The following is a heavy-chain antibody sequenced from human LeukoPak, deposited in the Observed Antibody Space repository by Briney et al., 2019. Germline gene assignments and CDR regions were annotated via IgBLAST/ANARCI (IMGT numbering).Heavy chain of an antibody. CDR2: IYPGDSAT. Sequence: GESLQISCKGSGYSFTSYWIGWVRQMPGKGLEWMGIIYPGDSATRYSPSFQGQVTISADKSISIAYLQWSSPKASDTAMYYCARVPGIAVAGPFDYWGQGTLVTVSS. CDR1: GYSFTSYW. V-gene: IGHV5-51*03. CDR3: ARVPGIAVAGPFDY. J-gene: IGHJ4*02. D-gene: IGHD6-19*01.